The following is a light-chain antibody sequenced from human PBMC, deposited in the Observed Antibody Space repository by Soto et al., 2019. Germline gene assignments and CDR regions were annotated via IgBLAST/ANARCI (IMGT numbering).Light chain of an antibody. CDR2: DAS. Sequence: EIVLTQSPGTLSLSPGERATLSCRASQSVSNNFLAWHQQKPGQGPRLLLYDASNRATGIPARFSGSGSGTDLTLTISSLETEDFAVYYCQQYGSSPSGRFGQGTKVDIK. CDR1: QSVSNNF. V-gene: IGKV3-20*01. J-gene: IGKJ1*01. CDR3: QQYGSSPSGR.